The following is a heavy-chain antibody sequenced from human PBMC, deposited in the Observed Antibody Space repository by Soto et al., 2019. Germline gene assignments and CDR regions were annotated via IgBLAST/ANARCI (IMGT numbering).Heavy chain of an antibody. J-gene: IGHJ4*02. CDR1: GYTFTSYG. V-gene: IGHV1-18*01. D-gene: IGHD6-19*01. CDR2: ISAYNGNT. CDR3: ARDLEQWLPYDY. Sequence: ASVKVSCKASGYTFTSYGISWVRQAPGQGIEWMGWISAYNGNTNYAQKLQGRVTMTTDTSTSTAYMELRSLRSDDTAVYYCARDLEQWLPYDYWGQGTLVTVSS.